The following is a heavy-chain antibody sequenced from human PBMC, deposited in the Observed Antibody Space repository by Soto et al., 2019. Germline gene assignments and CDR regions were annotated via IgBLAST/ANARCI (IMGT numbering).Heavy chain of an antibody. D-gene: IGHD3-3*01. CDR2: ISYDSETT. CDR1: GYTCSAYG. V-gene: IGHV3-48*02. CDR3: ARLYYDYV. J-gene: IGHJ6*02. Sequence: GGSLRLCCAASGYTCSAYGINWVRQAPGKGLEWVAYISYDSETTSYADSVKGRFTISRDDAKNSLYLQMNSLRDEDSAIYYCARLYYDYVGGQGTTVTVSS.